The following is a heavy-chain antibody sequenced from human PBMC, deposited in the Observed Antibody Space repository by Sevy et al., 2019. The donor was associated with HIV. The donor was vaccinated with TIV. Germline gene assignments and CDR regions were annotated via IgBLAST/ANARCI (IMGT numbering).Heavy chain of an antibody. D-gene: IGHD2-15*01. J-gene: IGHJ4*02. Sequence: GGSLRLSCTASGITLNTYAMKWVRQAPGKGLEWVSGISDSGSYTYYADSVKGRFTISGDNTKNTVSLQMNSLRAEDTAVYYCAKDRYCSGGNCPLDYWGRGTLVTVSS. CDR2: ISDSGSYT. V-gene: IGHV3-23*01. CDR1: GITLNTYA. CDR3: AKDRYCSGGNCPLDY.